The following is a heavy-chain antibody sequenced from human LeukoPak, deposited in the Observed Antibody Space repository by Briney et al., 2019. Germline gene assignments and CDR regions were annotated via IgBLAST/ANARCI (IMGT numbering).Heavy chain of an antibody. V-gene: IGHV4-34*01. CDR1: GGSFSGYH. D-gene: IGHD4-11*01. CDR3: ARVPNYSNYPYYYYYYMDV. J-gene: IGHJ6*03. CDR2: INHSGST. Sequence: PSETLSLTCAVYGGSFSGYHWSWIRQPPGKGLEWIGEINHSGSTNYNPSLKSRVTISVDTSKNQFSLKLSSVTAADTAVYYCARVPNYSNYPYYYYYYMDVWGKGTTVTVSS.